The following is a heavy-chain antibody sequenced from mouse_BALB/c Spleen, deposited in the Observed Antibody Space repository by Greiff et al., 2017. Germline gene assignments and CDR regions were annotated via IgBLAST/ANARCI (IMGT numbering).Heavy chain of an antibody. CDR2: INPNNGGT. V-gene: IGHV1-18*01. CDR3: ARSSAPFAY. Sequence: VQLKESGPELVKPGASVKIPCKASGYTFTDYNMDWVKQSHGKSLEWIGDINPNNGGTIYNQKFKGKATLTVDKSSSTAYMELRSLTSEDTAVYYCARSSAPFAYWGQGTLVTVSA. CDR1: GYTFTDYN. J-gene: IGHJ3*01. D-gene: IGHD6-1*01.